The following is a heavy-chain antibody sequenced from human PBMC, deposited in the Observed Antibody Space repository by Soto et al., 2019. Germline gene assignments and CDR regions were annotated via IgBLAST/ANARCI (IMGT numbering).Heavy chain of an antibody. V-gene: IGHV4-34*01. CDR1: GGSFSGYY. J-gene: IGHJ5*02. D-gene: IGHD3-9*01. CDR2: INDSGST. CDR3: ARDPVLRYFDWPPNWFDP. Sequence: QVQLQQWGAGLLKPSGTLSLPCAVYGGSFSGYYWSWIRQPPGKGLEWIGEINDSGSTNDNPSLKSPVTISVDTSKNQFSLKLSSVTAADTAAYYCARDPVLRYFDWPPNWFDPWGQGTLVTVSS.